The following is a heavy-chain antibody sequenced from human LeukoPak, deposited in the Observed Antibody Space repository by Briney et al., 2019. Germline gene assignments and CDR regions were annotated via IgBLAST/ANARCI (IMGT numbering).Heavy chain of an antibody. CDR3: ARGGGMLTYYDFWSGYPTPLNWFDP. CDR1: GGSISSGGYY. D-gene: IGHD3-3*01. Sequence: SETLSLTCTVSGGSISSGGYYWSWIRQHPGKGLEWIGYIYYSGSTYYNPSLKSRVTISVDTSKNQFSLKLSSVTAADTAVYYCARGGGMLTYYDFWSGYPTPLNWFDPWGQGTLVTVSS. J-gene: IGHJ5*02. CDR2: IYYSGST. V-gene: IGHV4-31*03.